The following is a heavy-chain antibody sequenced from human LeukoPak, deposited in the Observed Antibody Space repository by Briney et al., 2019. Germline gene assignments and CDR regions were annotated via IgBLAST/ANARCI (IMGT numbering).Heavy chain of an antibody. V-gene: IGHV3-23*01. CDR2: ISGSGGST. Sequence: PGGSLRLSCAASGFTFSSYAMSWVRQAPGKGLEWVSAISGSGGSTYYADSVKGRFTISRDNSKNTLYLQMNSLRAEDTAVYYCAKGGRAARTLPLPPPWGFDYWGQGTLVTVSS. CDR3: AKGGRAARTLPLPPPWGFDY. J-gene: IGHJ4*02. CDR1: GFTFSSYA. D-gene: IGHD6-6*01.